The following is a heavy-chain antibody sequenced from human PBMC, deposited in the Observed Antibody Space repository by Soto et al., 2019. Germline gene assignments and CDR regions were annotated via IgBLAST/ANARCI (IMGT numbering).Heavy chain of an antibody. V-gene: IGHV3-53*04. J-gene: IGHJ5*02. CDR2: IYSGGYT. CDR1: GFTFCNNY. Sequence: GGSPRLCCAASGFTFCNNYMSWVRQAPGKGLEWVSVIYSGGYTYYTDAVKGRFSISRHNSENTVYLQMNSLRTEDTAVYYCAKENRFDAWGQGTLVTVSS. CDR3: AKENRFDA.